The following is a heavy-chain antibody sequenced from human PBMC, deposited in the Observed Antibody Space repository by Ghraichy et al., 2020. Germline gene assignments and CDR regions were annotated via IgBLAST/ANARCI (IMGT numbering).Heavy chain of an antibody. J-gene: IGHJ3*02. Sequence: TLSLTCTVSGGSISSGGYYWSWIRQHPGKGLEWIGYIYYSGSTYYNPSLKSRVTISVDTSKNQFSLKLSSVTAADTAVYYCARGRDYYDSSGYPHRSDDAFDIWGQGTMVTVSS. V-gene: IGHV4-31*03. CDR1: GGSISSGGYY. CDR2: IYYSGST. CDR3: ARGRDYYDSSGYPHRSDDAFDI. D-gene: IGHD3-22*01.